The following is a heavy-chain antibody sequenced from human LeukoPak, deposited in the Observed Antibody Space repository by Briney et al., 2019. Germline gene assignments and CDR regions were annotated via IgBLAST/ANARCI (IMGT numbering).Heavy chain of an antibody. CDR3: ARDPFGSGSYFGGMDV. V-gene: IGHV3-74*01. CDR1: GFTFSRYW. D-gene: IGHD3-10*01. Sequence: GGSLRLSCAASGFTFSRYWMHWVRQAPGKGLVWVSRINSDGSRTTYADSVKGRFPISRDNAKNTLYLQINSLGAEDTAVYYCARDPFGSGSYFGGMDVWGQGTTVTVSS. CDR2: INSDGSRT. J-gene: IGHJ6*02.